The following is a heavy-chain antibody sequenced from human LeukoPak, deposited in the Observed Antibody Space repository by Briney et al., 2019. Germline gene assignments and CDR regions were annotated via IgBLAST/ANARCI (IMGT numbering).Heavy chain of an antibody. CDR3: ARGYDYVWGSYRRYNYFDY. CDR1: GGSFSGYY. V-gene: IGHV4-34*01. Sequence: PSETLSLTCAVYGGSFSGYYWSWIRQPPGKGLEWIGEINHSGSTNYNPSPKSRVTISVDTSKNQFSLKLSSVTAADTAVYYCARGYDYVWGSYRRYNYFDYWGQGTLVTVSS. D-gene: IGHD3-16*02. CDR2: INHSGST. J-gene: IGHJ4*02.